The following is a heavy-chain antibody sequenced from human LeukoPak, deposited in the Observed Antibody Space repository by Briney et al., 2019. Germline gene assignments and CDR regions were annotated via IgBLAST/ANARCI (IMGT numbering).Heavy chain of an antibody. D-gene: IGHD4-11*01. CDR3: ARALYDYSNPLFDY. V-gene: IGHV4-30-2*01. CDR2: IYHSGST. J-gene: IGHJ4*02. Sequence: SETPSLTCAVSGGSISSGGYSWSWIRQPPGKGLEWIGYIYHSGSTYYNPSLKSRVTISVDRSKNQFSLKLSSVTAADTAVYYCARALYDYSNPLFDYWGQGTLVTVSS. CDR1: GGSISSGGYS.